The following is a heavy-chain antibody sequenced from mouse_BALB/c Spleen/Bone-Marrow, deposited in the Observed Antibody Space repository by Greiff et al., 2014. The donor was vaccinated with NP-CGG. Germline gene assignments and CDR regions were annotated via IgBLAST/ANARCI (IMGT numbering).Heavy chain of an antibody. V-gene: IGHV1-53*01. CDR2: INPNNSGT. Sequence: QVQLQQSGGGMVKPGGSLKLSCKASGDIFTSYYMYWVKQRPGKGLEWIGGINPNNSGTNFNEKFKSEATLTVDKSSSTAYMELSSLTSEDSAVYYCARGRYDSDGWYFDVWGAGTTVTVSS. J-gene: IGHJ1*01. CDR3: ARGRYDSDGWYFDV. CDR1: GDIFTSYY. D-gene: IGHD2-4*01.